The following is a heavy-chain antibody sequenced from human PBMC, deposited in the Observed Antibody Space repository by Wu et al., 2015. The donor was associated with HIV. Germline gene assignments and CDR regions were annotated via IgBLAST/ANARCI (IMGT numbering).Heavy chain of an antibody. CDR3: ASSREGSGPYFYYYMDV. J-gene: IGHJ6*03. D-gene: IGHD3-3*01. V-gene: IGHV1-69*12. CDR1: GGTFNNYA. Sequence: QVQLVQSGAEVKKPGSSVKVSCKASGGTFNNYAISWLRQAPGQGLEWMGGDHPYLWLQQTNAQKFQGRVTIIADESTSTAYMELSSLRSEDTAVYYCASSREGSGPYFYYYMDVWGKGTTVSVSS. CDR2: HPYLWLQ.